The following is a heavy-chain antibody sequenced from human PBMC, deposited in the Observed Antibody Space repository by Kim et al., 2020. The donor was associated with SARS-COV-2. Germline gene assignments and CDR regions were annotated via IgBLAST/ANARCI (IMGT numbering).Heavy chain of an antibody. J-gene: IGHJ4*02. V-gene: IGHV3-23*01. Sequence: YSATSVKGRLTISKDNSKTTLKLQMNSLRAEDTAVYYCAKTGSYGDYADYWGQGTLVTVSS. CDR3: AKTGSYGDYADY. D-gene: IGHD4-17*01.